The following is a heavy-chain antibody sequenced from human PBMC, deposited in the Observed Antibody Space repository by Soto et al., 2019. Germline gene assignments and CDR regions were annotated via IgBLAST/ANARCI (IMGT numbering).Heavy chain of an antibody. Sequence: LRLSCAASGFTFDDYAMHWVRQAPGKGLEWVSGISWNSGSIGYADSVKGRFTISRDNAKNSLYLQMNSLRAEDTALYYCAKDMGGSTLGYWGQGTLVTVSS. CDR3: AKDMGGSTLGY. CDR2: ISWNSGSI. V-gene: IGHV3-9*01. CDR1: GFTFDDYA. J-gene: IGHJ4*02. D-gene: IGHD5-12*01.